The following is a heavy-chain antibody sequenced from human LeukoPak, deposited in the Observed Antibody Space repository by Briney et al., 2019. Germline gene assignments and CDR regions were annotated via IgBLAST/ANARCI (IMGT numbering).Heavy chain of an antibody. Sequence: GGSLRLSCAASGFTFSSYGMHWVRQAPGKGLEWVAVISYDGSNKYYADSVKGRFTISRDNSKNTLYLQVNSLRAEDTAVYYCAKDAGDYYDSSGAFRYWGQGTLVTVSS. J-gene: IGHJ4*02. CDR1: GFTFSSYG. CDR2: ISYDGSNK. CDR3: AKDAGDYYDSSGAFRY. V-gene: IGHV3-30*18. D-gene: IGHD3-22*01.